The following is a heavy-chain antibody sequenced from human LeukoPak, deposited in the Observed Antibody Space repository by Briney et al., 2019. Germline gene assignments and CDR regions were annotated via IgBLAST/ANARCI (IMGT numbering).Heavy chain of an antibody. J-gene: IGHJ4*02. D-gene: IGHD6-13*01. Sequence: SETLSLTCTVSGGSISSYYWSWIRQPPGKGLEWIGYIYYSGSTNYNPSLKSRVTISVDTSKNQFSLKLSSVTAADTAVYYCARHYSSSWYVRYFDYWGQGTLVTVSP. V-gene: IGHV4-59*08. CDR1: GGSISSYY. CDR3: ARHYSSSWYVRYFDY. CDR2: IYYSGST.